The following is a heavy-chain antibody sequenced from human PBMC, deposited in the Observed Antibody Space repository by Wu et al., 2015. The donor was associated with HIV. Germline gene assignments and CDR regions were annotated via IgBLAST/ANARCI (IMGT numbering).Heavy chain of an antibody. CDR1: GGTFSSYA. CDR2: IIPIFGTG. V-gene: IGHV1-69*12. D-gene: IGHD5-12*01. J-gene: IGHJ3*01. Sequence: QVQLVQSGAEVKKPGSSVKVSCKASGGTFSSYAISWVRQAPGQGLEWMGGIIPIFGTGNYAQKVQGRVTITADESTSTAYMELSSLRSEDTGLYYCARDSYSGYELRGLLNSWGQGTTVTVSS. CDR3: ARDSYSGYELRGLLNS.